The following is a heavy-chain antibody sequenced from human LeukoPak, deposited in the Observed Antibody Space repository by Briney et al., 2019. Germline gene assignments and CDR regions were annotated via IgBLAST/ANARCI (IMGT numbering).Heavy chain of an antibody. CDR3: AYSTHSATDY. CDR1: GGSIGSWTYY. V-gene: IGHV4-39*01. D-gene: IGHD2/OR15-2a*01. Sequence: SETLSLTCTVSGGSIGSWTYYWGWIRQPPGKGLEWIGTIYYGGSTYYNPSLKSRVTISVDTSKNQFSLKLTSVTAADTAVYYCAYSTHSATDYWGQGTLVTVSS. CDR2: IYYGGST. J-gene: IGHJ4*02.